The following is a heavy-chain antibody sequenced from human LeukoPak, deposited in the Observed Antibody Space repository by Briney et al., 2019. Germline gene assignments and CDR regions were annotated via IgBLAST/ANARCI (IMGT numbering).Heavy chain of an antibody. V-gene: IGHV3-30-3*01. D-gene: IGHD6-6*01. CDR3: AKDGREQLRGDWFDP. CDR1: EFTFSNYA. CDR2: ISYDGNTI. Sequence: PGRSLRLSCAASEFTFSNYALHWVRQAPGKGLQWVAVISYDGNTIHYADSVKGRFTISRDNSKNTLYLQMNSLRAEDTAVYYCAKDGREQLRGDWFDPWGQGTLVTVSS. J-gene: IGHJ5*02.